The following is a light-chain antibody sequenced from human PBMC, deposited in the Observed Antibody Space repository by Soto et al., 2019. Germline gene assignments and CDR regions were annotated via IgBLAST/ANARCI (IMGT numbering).Light chain of an antibody. CDR2: YFS. J-gene: IGLJ1*01. Sequence: QSALTQPASVSGSPGQSITISCTGTSSDVGGYNYVSWYQQHPGKATKPLLYYFSYRLSGFSNRCSGSKSGNTASLTISGRQAEDEADYYCTSYTSSSTPVFGTGTKVTVL. CDR1: SSDVGGYNY. V-gene: IGLV2-14*01. CDR3: TSYTSSSTPV.